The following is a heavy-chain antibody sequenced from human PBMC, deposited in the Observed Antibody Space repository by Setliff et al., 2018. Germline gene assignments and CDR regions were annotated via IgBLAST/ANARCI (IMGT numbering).Heavy chain of an antibody. CDR2: IIPIFGTA. CDR3: ARGATMVRGVIIYYYYYGMDV. J-gene: IGHJ6*02. V-gene: IGHV1-69*13. D-gene: IGHD3-10*01. CDR1: GGTFSSYA. Sequence: ASVKVSCKASGGTFSSYAISWVRQAPGQGLEWMGGIIPIFGTANYAQKFQGRVTITADESTSTAYMELSSLRSGDTAVYYCARGATMVRGVIIYYYYYGMDVWGQGTTVTVSS.